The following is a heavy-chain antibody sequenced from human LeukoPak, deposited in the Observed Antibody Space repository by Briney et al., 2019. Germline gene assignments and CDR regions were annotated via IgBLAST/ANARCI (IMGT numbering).Heavy chain of an antibody. CDR1: GFTFSDYW. V-gene: IGHV3-7*01. Sequence: PGGSLRLSCIASGFTFSDYWMRWVRQAPGKGLEWVAKRKPDGSEKYYVDSAKGRFSISRDNAKKSLYLQMNSLRVEDTAVYYCGRGGSQRVSSWGQGTLVTVSS. CDR3: GRGGSQRVSS. D-gene: IGHD2-8*01. CDR2: RKPDGSEK. J-gene: IGHJ4*02.